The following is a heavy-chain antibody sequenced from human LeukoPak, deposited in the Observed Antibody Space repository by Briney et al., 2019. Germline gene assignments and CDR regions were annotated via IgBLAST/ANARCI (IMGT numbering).Heavy chain of an antibody. J-gene: IGHJ4*02. CDR3: ARGGASSRYFGY. CDR1: GGSISGHF. V-gene: IGHV4-59*11. CDR2: ASYSGNT. D-gene: IGHD1-26*01. Sequence: SETLSLTCTVSGGSISGHFWSWIRQPPGKGLEWIGYASYSGNTNYNPSFNGRVTISLDTSKSQFSLSLNSVTAADTAVYFCARGGASSRYFGYWGQGTLVTVSS.